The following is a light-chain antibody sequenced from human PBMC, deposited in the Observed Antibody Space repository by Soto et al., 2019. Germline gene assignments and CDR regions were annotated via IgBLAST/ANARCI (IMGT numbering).Light chain of an antibody. V-gene: IGKV1-5*03. CDR3: QQYNSYPYT. J-gene: IGKJ2*01. Sequence: DIQMTQSPSTLSASVGDRVTITSRASQSISSWLAWYQQKPGKAPKLLIYKASSLESGVPSRFSGSGSGTEFPLTISNLQPDDFATYYCQQYNSYPYTFGQGTKLEIK. CDR2: KAS. CDR1: QSISSW.